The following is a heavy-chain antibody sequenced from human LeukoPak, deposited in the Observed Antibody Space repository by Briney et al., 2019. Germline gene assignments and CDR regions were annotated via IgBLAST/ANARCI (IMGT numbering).Heavy chain of an antibody. V-gene: IGHV1-18*01. D-gene: IGHD2-15*01. CDR1: VYTFTSYG. CDR2: ISAYNGNT. J-gene: IGHJ4*02. CDR3: ARVGYCSGGSCFEAYYFDY. Sequence: ASVKVSFKASVYTFTSYGISWVRHAPAQGPEWMGWISAYNGNTNYAQKLQGRVTMTTDTSTSTAYMELGSLRSDDTAVYYCARVGYCSGGSCFEAYYFDYWGQGTLVTVSS.